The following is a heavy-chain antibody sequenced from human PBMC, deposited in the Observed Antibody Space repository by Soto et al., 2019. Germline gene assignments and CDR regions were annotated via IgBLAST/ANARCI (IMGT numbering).Heavy chain of an antibody. CDR3: ARKSLSNFNWFDP. V-gene: IGHV1-18*04. CDR2: INADYGNT. J-gene: IGHJ5*02. Sequence: ASVKASCKASGYTFTNYGITWVRQAPGQGLEWMGWINADYGNTNYEQKFQGRVTMTTDTSTNTAYMELRSLRSDDTAVYYCARKSLSNFNWFDPWGQGTLVTV. D-gene: IGHD4-4*01. CDR1: GYTFTNYG.